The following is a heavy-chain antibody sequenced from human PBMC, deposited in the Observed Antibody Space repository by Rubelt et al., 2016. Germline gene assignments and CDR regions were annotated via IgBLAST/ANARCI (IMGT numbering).Heavy chain of an antibody. D-gene: IGHD2-15*01. CDR2: ISDAGAYI. Sequence: EVQLVESGGGLVKPGGSLRLSCLASGFSFTRYTMNWFRQPPGKGLERVASISDAGAYIYYEESVKGRFTISRDNAKNTRYLQMNSLRVEDTAVYYCVRDRVAKDAFDIWGQGTMVTVSS. J-gene: IGHJ3*02. V-gene: IGHV3-21*01. CDR1: GFSFTRYT. CDR3: VRDRVAKDAFDI.